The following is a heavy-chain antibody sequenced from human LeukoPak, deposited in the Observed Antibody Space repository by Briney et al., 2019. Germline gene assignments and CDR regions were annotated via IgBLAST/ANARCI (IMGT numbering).Heavy chain of an antibody. J-gene: IGHJ4*02. CDR2: IKQDGGEI. CDR1: GFTFSSYW. CDR3: ARDKIVGATVFDY. D-gene: IGHD1-26*01. Sequence: GGSLRLSCAASGFTFSSYWMRWVRQAPGKRLEWVANIKQDGGEIYYVDSVRGRFTISRDNAKNSLYLQMNSLRAEDTAVYYCARDKIVGATVFDYWGQGTLVTVSS. V-gene: IGHV3-7*01.